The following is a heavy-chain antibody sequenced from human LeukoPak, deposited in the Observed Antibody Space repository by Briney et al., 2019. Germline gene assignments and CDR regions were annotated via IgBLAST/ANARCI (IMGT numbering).Heavy chain of an antibody. CDR2: IRYDGSNK. D-gene: IGHD6-13*01. V-gene: IGHV3-30*02. CDR1: GFTFSSYG. J-gene: IGHJ4*02. Sequence: GGSLRLSCAASGFTFSSYGMHWVRQAPGKGLEWVAFIRYDGSNKYYADSVKGRFTISRDNSKNTLYLQMNSLRAEDTAVYYCARDPGYSSSWYYFDYWGQGTLVTVSS. CDR3: ARDPGYSSSWYYFDY.